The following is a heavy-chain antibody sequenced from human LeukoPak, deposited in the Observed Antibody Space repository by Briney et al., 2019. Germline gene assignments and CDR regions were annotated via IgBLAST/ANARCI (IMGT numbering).Heavy chain of an antibody. CDR1: GFTFSSYA. CDR2: ISGSGGST. D-gene: IGHD3-16*01. V-gene: IGHV3-23*01. J-gene: IGHJ4*02. Sequence: SGGSLRLSCAASGFTFSSYAMSWVRQAPGKGLEWVSAISGSGGSTYYADSVKGRFTISRDNSKNTLYLQMNSLRVEDTAVYYCAKDGGVGGGGDYWGQGTLVTVSS. CDR3: AKDGGVGGGGDY.